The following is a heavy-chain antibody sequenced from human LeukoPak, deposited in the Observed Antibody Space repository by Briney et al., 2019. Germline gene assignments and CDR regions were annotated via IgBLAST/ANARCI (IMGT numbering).Heavy chain of an antibody. D-gene: IGHD4-17*01. V-gene: IGHV1-69*04. CDR1: GGTFSSYA. Sequence: SVKVSCTASGGTFSSYAISWVRQAPGQGLEWMGRITPILGIANYAQKFQGRVTITADKSTSTAYMELSSLRSEDTAVYYCARDDGDYVRFDYWGQGTLVTVSS. CDR3: ARDDGDYVRFDY. J-gene: IGHJ4*02. CDR2: ITPILGIA.